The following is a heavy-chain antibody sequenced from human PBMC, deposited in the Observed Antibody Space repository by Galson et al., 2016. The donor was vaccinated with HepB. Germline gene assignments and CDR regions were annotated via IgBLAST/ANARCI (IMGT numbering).Heavy chain of an antibody. Sequence: SLRLSCAASGFSFSSYAMSWVRQAPGKGLECVSGITSGGTTYYADSVKGRFTISRDNSKNILYLQMKSLRDEDTAVYYCAKRPYSYGWHYGMDVWGQGTTVTVSS. CDR2: ITSGGTT. D-gene: IGHD5-18*01. V-gene: IGHV3-23*01. J-gene: IGHJ6*02. CDR1: GFSFSSYA. CDR3: AKRPYSYGWHYGMDV.